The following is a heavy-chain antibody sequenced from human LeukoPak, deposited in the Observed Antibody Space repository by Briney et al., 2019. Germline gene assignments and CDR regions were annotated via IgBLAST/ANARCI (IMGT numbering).Heavy chain of an antibody. CDR1: GGAVSSGSYY. CDR2: IHYSGST. D-gene: IGHD4-17*01. Sequence: PSETLSLTCTVSGGAVSSGSYYWSWIRQPPGQGLEWIGYIHYSGSTKYNPSLKSRVPMSVDTSKNQFSLKVTSVTAADTAIYYCTRTNYGDYNWFDPWGQGTLVTVSS. CDR3: TRTNYGDYNWFDP. V-gene: IGHV4-61*01. J-gene: IGHJ5*02.